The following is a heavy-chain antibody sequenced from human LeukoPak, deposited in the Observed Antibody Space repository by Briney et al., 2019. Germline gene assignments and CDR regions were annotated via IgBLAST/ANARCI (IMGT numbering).Heavy chain of an antibody. D-gene: IGHD5-24*01. CDR2: INGGGTTI. CDR3: VREGWLHPY. Sequence: QPGGSLRLSCAASGFTFSSYEMNWVRQSPGKGLEWVSHINGGGTTIYYADSVRGRFTISRDNAKNSLYLQMSSLRAEDTAVYYCVREGWLHPYWGQGTLVTVSS. J-gene: IGHJ4*02. CDR1: GFTFSSYE. V-gene: IGHV3-48*03.